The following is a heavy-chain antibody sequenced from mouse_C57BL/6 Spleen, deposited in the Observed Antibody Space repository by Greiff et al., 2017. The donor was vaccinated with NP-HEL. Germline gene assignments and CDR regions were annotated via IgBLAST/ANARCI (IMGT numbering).Heavy chain of an antibody. CDR3: ARGGAVLSRDWYFDV. J-gene: IGHJ1*03. D-gene: IGHD6-1*01. V-gene: IGHV3-6*01. CDR1: GYSITSGYY. Sequence: EVKLVESGPGLVKPSQSLSLTCSVTGYSITSGYYWNWIRQFPGNKLEWMGYISYDGSNNYNPSLKNRISITRDTSKNQFFLKLNSVTTEDTATYYCARGGAVLSRDWYFDVWGTGTTVTVSS. CDR2: ISYDGSN.